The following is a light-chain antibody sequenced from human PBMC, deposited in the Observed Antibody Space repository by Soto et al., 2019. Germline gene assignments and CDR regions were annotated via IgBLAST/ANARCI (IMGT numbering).Light chain of an antibody. CDR3: VQHYSYPLT. CDR2: GVS. Sequence: EIVLTQSPGTLSLSPGEGATLPCRASQSVSSSYLAWYQQKPGQAPRLLIYGVSGRATGIPDRFSGSGSGTDFTLTISRLEPEDFAVYYCVQHYSYPLTFGGGTKVEIK. V-gene: IGKV3-20*01. J-gene: IGKJ4*01. CDR1: QSVSSSY.